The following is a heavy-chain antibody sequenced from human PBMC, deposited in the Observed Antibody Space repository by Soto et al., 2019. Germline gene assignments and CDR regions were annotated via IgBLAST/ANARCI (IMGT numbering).Heavy chain of an antibody. V-gene: IGHV4-59*13. D-gene: IGHD1-26*01. J-gene: IGHJ5*02. Sequence: SETLSLTCVVSGGSITSYHWSCIRQFLSKGLEWIAYTVHDGYTYYNPSLKSRVTISMDTSKNQLYLKGTSKTASETAVYYCSRDLHAGFTHYFDPGGQGTIVTVSS. CDR2: TVHDGYT. CDR3: SRDLHAGFTHYFDP. CDR1: GGSITSYH.